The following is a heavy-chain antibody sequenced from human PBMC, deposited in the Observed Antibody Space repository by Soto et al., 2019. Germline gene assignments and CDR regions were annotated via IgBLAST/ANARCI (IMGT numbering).Heavy chain of an antibody. J-gene: IGHJ3*02. CDR3: AKDYDFWSGYYADGAFDI. V-gene: IGHV3-23*01. D-gene: IGHD3-3*01. CDR1: GFTFSSYA. CDR2: ISGSGGST. Sequence: GGSLRLACAASGFTFSSYAMSWVRQAPGKGLEWVSAISGSGGSTYYADSVKGRFTISRDNSKNTLYLQMNSLRAEDTAVYYCAKDYDFWSGYYADGAFDIWGQGTMVTVSS.